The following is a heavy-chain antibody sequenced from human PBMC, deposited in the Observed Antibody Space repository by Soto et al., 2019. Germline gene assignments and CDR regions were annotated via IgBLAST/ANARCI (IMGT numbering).Heavy chain of an antibody. CDR1: GFTFSSYS. D-gene: IGHD6-13*01. Sequence: EVQLVESGGGLVQPGGSLRLSCAASGFTFSSYSMNWVRQAPGKGLEWVSSISSSSSYIYYADSVKGRFTISRDNAKNSLYLQMNSLRAEVTAVYYCARCQLAAAGTRGRMDVWGQGTTVTVCS. J-gene: IGHJ6*02. CDR3: ARCQLAAAGTRGRMDV. CDR2: ISSSSSYI. V-gene: IGHV3-21*01.